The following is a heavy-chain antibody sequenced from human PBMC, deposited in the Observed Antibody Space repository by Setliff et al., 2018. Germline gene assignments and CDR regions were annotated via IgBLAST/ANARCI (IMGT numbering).Heavy chain of an antibody. J-gene: IGHJ6*03. CDR1: GAPFSSHG. D-gene: IGHD3-22*01. Sequence: SVKVSCKASGAPFSSHGISWVRQAPGQGLEWMGGTIPMFGTTEYAQKFQGRLTIITDESTNTAFMQLSSLRSDDTAVYYCVREGVDSRSSTDYRYYMDVWGKGTTVTVSS. V-gene: IGHV1-69*05. CDR2: TIPMFGTT. CDR3: VREGVDSRSSTDYRYYMDV.